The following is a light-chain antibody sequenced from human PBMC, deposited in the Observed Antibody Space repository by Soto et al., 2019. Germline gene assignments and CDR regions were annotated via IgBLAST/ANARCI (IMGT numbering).Light chain of an antibody. Sequence: EIVLTQSPGTLPLSPGERATLSCRASQSVSSGYLAWYQHKPGQAPRLLIFGASIRSAGIPDRFTGSGSGADFTLTSSRLEPEDFAGHYCQQYGSSPRTFGQGTKVEI. CDR1: QSVSSGY. CDR3: QQYGSSPRT. V-gene: IGKV3-20*01. J-gene: IGKJ1*01. CDR2: GAS.